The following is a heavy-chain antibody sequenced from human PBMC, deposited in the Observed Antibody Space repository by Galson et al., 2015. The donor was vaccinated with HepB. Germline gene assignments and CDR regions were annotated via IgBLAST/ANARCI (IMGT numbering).Heavy chain of an antibody. CDR2: MKQDGGEK. CDR3: YDGHYSGR. J-gene: IGHJ4*02. Sequence: SLRLSCAASGFTFHNYWMHWVRHTPGKGLEWVASMKQDGGEKHYLDAVRGRFTISGDAATNSLLLQMNSLRAEDTAVYHCYDGHYSGRWGRGTQVTVSS. CDR1: GFTFHNYW. D-gene: IGHD4-17*01. V-gene: IGHV3-7*01.